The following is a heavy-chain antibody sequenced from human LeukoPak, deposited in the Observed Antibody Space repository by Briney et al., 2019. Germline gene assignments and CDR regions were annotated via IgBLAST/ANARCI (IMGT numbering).Heavy chain of an antibody. CDR2: INHNGST. CDR3: ARTDNRYRGCSTSCRNRWFDP. D-gene: IGHD2-2*01. CDR1: GGSFSGYY. J-gene: IGHJ5*02. Sequence: SETLSLTCAVYGGSFSGYYWSWIRQPPGKGLEWIGEINHNGSTNYNTSLKSRVTISVDTSKNQFSLKLSSVTAADPAVYYCARTDNRYRGCSTSCRNRWFDPWGQGTLVTVSS. V-gene: IGHV4-34*01.